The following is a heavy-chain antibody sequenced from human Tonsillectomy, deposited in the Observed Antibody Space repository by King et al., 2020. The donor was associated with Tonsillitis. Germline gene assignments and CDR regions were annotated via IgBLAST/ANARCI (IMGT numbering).Heavy chain of an antibody. J-gene: IGHJ4*02. CDR3: TAGGSADY. D-gene: IGHD1-26*01. Sequence: VQLVESGGGLVQPGGSLRLSCAASGFSFSGYEMNWVRQAPGKGLEWVSYIGPSGSTTYYADSVKGRFTISRDNAKNSLYLQMNSLRAEDTAVSYCTAGGSADYWGQGTLVTVSS. CDR1: GFSFSGYE. CDR2: IGPSGSTT. V-gene: IGHV3-48*03.